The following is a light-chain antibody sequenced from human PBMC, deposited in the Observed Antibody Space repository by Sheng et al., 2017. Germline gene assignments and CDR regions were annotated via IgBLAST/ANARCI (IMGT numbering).Light chain of an antibody. CDR3: QQYGDSVPT. CDR2: GAS. Sequence: EIVLTQSPGTLSLSPGERATLSCRASQSVTSDYLAWYQQRPGQAPRLLIYGASTRATGIPDRFRGSGSGTDFTLTISRLEPEDSAVYYCQQYGDSVPTFGQGTKVEIE. V-gene: IGKV3-20*01. J-gene: IGKJ1*01. CDR1: QSVTSDY.